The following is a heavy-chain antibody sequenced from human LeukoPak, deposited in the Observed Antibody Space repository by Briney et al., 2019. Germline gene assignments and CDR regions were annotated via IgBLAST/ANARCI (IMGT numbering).Heavy chain of an antibody. J-gene: IGHJ4*02. Sequence: GGSLRLSCAASGFTFDDYAMHWVRQAPGKGLERVSGISWNSGSIGYADSVKGRFTISRDNAKNSLYLQMNSLRAEDTALYYCAKGSGYSGYEYFDYWGQGTLVTVSS. CDR2: ISWNSGSI. CDR1: GFTFDDYA. CDR3: AKGSGYSGYEYFDY. V-gene: IGHV3-9*01. D-gene: IGHD5-12*01.